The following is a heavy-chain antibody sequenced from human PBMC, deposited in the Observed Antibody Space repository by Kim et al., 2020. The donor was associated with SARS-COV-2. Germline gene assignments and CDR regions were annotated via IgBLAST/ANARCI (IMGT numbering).Heavy chain of an antibody. CDR3: ARDRSIAAAVDWFDP. V-gene: IGHV1-69*04. Sequence: KFQGRVTITADTSTSTAYMELSSLRSEDTAVYYCARDRSIAAAVDWFDPWGQGTLVTVSS. D-gene: IGHD6-13*01. J-gene: IGHJ5*02.